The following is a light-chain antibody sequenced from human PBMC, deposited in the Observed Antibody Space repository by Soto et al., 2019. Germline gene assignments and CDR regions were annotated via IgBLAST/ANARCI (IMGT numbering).Light chain of an antibody. J-gene: IGLJ2*01. CDR2: SNN. CDR1: SSNIGSNY. Sequence: QSVLTQPPSASGTPGQRVTISCSGSSSNIGSNYVYWYQQLPGTAPKLLIYSNNQRPSGVPDRFSGSMSGASASLAISGLRSEDEADYYCAAWDDSLSGHVVFGGGTKLTVL. CDR3: AAWDDSLSGHVV. V-gene: IGLV1-47*02.